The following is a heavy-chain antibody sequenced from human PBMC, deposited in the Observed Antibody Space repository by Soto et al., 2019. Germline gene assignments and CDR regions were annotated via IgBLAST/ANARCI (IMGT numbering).Heavy chain of an antibody. CDR1: GLSVSSNH. Sequence: GSLRLSCAASGLSVSSNHISWVRQAPGKGLEWVSLLYSGGAGSYYADSVKGRFTVSRDSSKNTLYLHMHSLRVEDTAVYYCTRDVAGGARFVRFDYWGQGTQVTVYS. CDR3: TRDVAGGARFVRFDY. V-gene: IGHV3-53*01. CDR2: LYSGGAGS. D-gene: IGHD6-6*01. J-gene: IGHJ4*02.